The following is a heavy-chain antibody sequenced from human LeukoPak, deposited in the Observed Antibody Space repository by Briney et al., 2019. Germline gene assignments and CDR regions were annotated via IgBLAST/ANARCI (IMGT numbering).Heavy chain of an antibody. Sequence: PGGSLRLSCAASGFTFSNSAMSWIRQAPGKGLEWVSSISDSGGSTYYADSVKGRFTISRDNAKNSLYLQMNSLRAEDTAVYYCAREDYVWGSYYYWGQGTLVTVSS. CDR2: ISDSGGST. J-gene: IGHJ4*02. V-gene: IGHV3-23*01. D-gene: IGHD3-16*01. CDR1: GFTFSNSA. CDR3: AREDYVWGSYYY.